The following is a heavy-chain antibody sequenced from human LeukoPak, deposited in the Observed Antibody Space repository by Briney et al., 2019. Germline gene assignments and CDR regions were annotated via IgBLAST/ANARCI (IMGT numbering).Heavy chain of an antibody. CDR1: GYTFTSYY. CDR3: AREGYSSSWYRPYYYYYYYMDV. Sequence: ASVKVSCKASGYTFTSYYMHWVRQAPGQGLEWMGIINPSGGSTSYAQKFQGRVTMTRDMSTSTAYMELRSLRSDDTAVYYCAREGYSSSWYRPYYYYYYYMDVWGKGTTVTVSS. V-gene: IGHV1-46*01. D-gene: IGHD6-13*01. J-gene: IGHJ6*03. CDR2: INPSGGST.